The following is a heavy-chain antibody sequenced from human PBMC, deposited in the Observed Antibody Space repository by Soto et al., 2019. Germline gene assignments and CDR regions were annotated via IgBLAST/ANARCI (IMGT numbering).Heavy chain of an antibody. Sequence: GESLKISCKGSGYSFTSYGSGWVRQMPGKGLEWMGIIYPGDSDTRYSPSFQGQVTISADKSISTAYLQWSSLKASDTAMYYCARHRGIVGATAESTNYYYYYGMDVWGQGTTVTVSS. D-gene: IGHD1-26*01. CDR3: ARHRGIVGATAESTNYYYYYGMDV. CDR2: IYPGDSDT. V-gene: IGHV5-51*01. CDR1: GYSFTSYG. J-gene: IGHJ6*02.